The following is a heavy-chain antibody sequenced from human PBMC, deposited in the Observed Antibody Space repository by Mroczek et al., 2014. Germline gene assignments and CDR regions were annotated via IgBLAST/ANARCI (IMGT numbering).Heavy chain of an antibody. CDR3: AKGSYYDSSGYQGY. CDR2: ISYDGSNK. CDR1: GFTFSSYG. J-gene: IGHJ4*02. Sequence: QVQLVESGGGVVQPGRSLRLSCAASGFTFSSYGMHWVRQAPGKGLEWVAVISYDGSNKYYADSVKGRFTISRDNSKNTLYLQMNSLRAEDTAVYYCAKGSYYDSSGYQGYWGQGTLVTVSS. D-gene: IGHD3-22*01. V-gene: IGHV3-30*18.